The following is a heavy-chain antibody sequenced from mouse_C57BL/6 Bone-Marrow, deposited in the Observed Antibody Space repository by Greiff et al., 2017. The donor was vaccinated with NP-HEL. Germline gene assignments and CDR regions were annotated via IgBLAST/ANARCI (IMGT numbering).Heavy chain of an antibody. CDR1: GYSFTGYF. Sequence: VHVKQSGPELVKPGDSVKISCKASGYSFTGYFMNWVMQSHGKSLEWIGRINPYNGDTFYNQKFKGKATLTVDKSSSTAHMELRSLTSEDSAVYYCARWGTTVVAYYYAMDYWGQGTSVTVSS. D-gene: IGHD1-1*01. CDR3: ARWGTTVVAYYYAMDY. J-gene: IGHJ4*01. V-gene: IGHV1-20*01. CDR2: INPYNGDT.